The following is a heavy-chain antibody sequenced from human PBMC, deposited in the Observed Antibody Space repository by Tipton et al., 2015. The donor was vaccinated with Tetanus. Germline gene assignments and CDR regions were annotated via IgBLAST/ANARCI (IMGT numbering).Heavy chain of an antibody. CDR1: VGSISSGDYY. CDR2: IYKSGNT. D-gene: IGHD3-22*01. Sequence: TLSLTCTVSVGSISSGDYYWSWVRQSPGEGLEWIGHIYKSGNTYYKPSLKSRVAISIDASKNQFSLKLNSMTAADTAVYYCARVGYYYYSMDVWGKGTTVTVSS. J-gene: IGHJ6*03. V-gene: IGHV4-30-4*01. CDR3: ARVGYYYYSMDV.